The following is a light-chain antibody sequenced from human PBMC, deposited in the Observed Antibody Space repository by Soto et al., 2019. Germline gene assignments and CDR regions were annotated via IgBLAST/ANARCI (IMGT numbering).Light chain of an antibody. CDR3: QQYNNWPPFS. CDR1: QSVSRN. V-gene: IGKV3-15*01. Sequence: EIVMTQSPATLSVSPGERATLSCRASQSVSRNLAWYQQKPGQAPRLLIYGASTRATGIPARFSGSGSGTEFTLTISRLQSEDFAVYYCQQYNNWPPFSFGPGTKVDIK. CDR2: GAS. J-gene: IGKJ3*01.